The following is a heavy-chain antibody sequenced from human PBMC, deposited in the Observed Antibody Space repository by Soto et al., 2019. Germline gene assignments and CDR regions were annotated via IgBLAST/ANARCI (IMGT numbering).Heavy chain of an antibody. CDR2: IYYSGST. V-gene: IGHV4-30-4*01. Sequence: SSETLSLTCTVSGDAVSSGSYFWSWIRQPPGKGLEWIGYIYYSGSTYYNPSLKSRVTISVDTSKNQFSLKLSSVTAADTAVYYCARDYYDSSGYYPNWFDPWGQGTLVTVSS. J-gene: IGHJ5*02. CDR1: GDAVSSGSYF. CDR3: ARDYYDSSGYYPNWFDP. D-gene: IGHD3-22*01.